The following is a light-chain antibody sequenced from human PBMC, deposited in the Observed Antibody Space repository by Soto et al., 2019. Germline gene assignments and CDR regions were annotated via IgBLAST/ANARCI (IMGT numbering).Light chain of an antibody. CDR3: QQYNNWPAWT. Sequence: EIVMTQSPATLSVSPGERATLSCRASQSVSSNLAWYQQKPGQAPRLLIYGASTRATGIPARFSGSGSGTEFTLTISSLQSEDLAGYYCQQYNNWPAWTFGKGTKVDIK. J-gene: IGKJ1*01. V-gene: IGKV3-15*01. CDR2: GAS. CDR1: QSVSSN.